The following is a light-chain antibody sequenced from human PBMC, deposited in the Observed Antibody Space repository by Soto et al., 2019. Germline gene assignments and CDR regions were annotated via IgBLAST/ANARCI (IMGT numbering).Light chain of an antibody. Sequence: EIVLTQSPGTLSLSPGERATLSCRASQSVTSTYLAWYQQKPGQAPRLLIYGASNRATGIPDRFTGSGSGTDFTLTISRLEPEDFAVYYGQEYGSSPLTFGGGTKVVIK. CDR1: QSVTSTY. V-gene: IGKV3-20*01. CDR2: GAS. J-gene: IGKJ4*01. CDR3: QEYGSSPLT.